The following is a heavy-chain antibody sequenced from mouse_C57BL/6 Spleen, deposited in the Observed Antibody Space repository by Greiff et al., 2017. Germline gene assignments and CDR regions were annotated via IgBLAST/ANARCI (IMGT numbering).Heavy chain of an antibody. J-gene: IGHJ4*01. V-gene: IGHV1-64*01. Sequence: QVQLQQPGAELVKPGASVKLSCKASGYTFTSYWMHWVKQRPGRGLEWIGMIHPNSGSTNYNEKFKSKATLTVDKSSSTAYMQLSSLTSEDSAVYYCARYYYGSSHYAMDYWGQGTSVTVSS. CDR3: ARYYYGSSHYAMDY. CDR2: IHPNSGST. CDR1: GYTFTSYW. D-gene: IGHD1-1*01.